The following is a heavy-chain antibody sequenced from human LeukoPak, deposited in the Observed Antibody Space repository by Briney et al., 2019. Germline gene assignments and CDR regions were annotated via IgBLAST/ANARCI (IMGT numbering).Heavy chain of an antibody. J-gene: IGHJ4*02. D-gene: IGHD6-13*01. CDR3: ARSPGIAAAGTFDY. Sequence: GSLRLSCAASGFTFSDYYMSWIRQPPGKGLEWIGYIYYSGSTNYNPSLKSRVTISVDTSKNQFSLKLSSVTAADTAVYYCARSPGIAAAGTFDYWGQGTLVTVSS. CDR2: IYYSGST. CDR1: GFTFSDYY. V-gene: IGHV4-59*08.